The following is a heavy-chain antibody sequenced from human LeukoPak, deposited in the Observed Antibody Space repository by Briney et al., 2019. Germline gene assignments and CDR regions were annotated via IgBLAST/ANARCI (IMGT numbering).Heavy chain of an antibody. D-gene: IGHD4-17*01. CDR3: ARGTVTFSYWYFDL. Sequence: ASVKVSCKASGYTFTGYYMHWVRQAPGQGLELMGWINPNSGGTNYAQKFQGRVTMTRDTSISTAYMELSRLRSDDTAVYYCARGTVTFSYWYFDLWGRGTLVTVSS. J-gene: IGHJ2*01. CDR2: INPNSGGT. V-gene: IGHV1-2*02. CDR1: GYTFTGYY.